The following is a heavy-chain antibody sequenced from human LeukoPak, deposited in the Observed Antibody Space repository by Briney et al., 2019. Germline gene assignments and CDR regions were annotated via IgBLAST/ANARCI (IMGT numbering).Heavy chain of an antibody. CDR2: ISSSSSYI. J-gene: IGHJ4*02. D-gene: IGHD3-22*01. CDR1: GFTFSSYS. CDR3: ARQSGYPYYFDY. Sequence: PGGSLRLSCAASGFTFSSYSMNWVRQAPGKGLEWVSSISSSSSYIYYADSVKGRFTISRDNAKNSLYPQMNSLRAEDTAVYYCARQSGYPYYFDYWGQGTLVTVSS. V-gene: IGHV3-21*01.